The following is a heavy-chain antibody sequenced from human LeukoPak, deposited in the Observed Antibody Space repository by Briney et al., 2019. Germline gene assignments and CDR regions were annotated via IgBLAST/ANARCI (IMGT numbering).Heavy chain of an antibody. CDR3: ARDDYGVFDAFDV. V-gene: IGHV4-38-2*01. Sequence: SETLSLTCAVSGYSISSGYYWGWIRQPPGKGLEWIGSIYHSGSTYYNPSLESRVTISVDTSKNQFSLKLNSVTAADTAVYFCARDDYGVFDAFDVWGQGTVVTVSS. CDR2: IYHSGST. J-gene: IGHJ3*01. CDR1: GYSISSGYY. D-gene: IGHD3-16*01.